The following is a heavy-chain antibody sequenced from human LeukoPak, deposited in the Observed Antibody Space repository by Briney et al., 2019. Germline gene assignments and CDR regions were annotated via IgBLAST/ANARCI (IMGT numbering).Heavy chain of an antibody. CDR2: ISHDGSKK. V-gene: IGHV3-30*03. D-gene: IGHD1-26*01. CDR3: ARYSGIIKTFDY. Sequence: GGSLRLSCAASGFTVSGNYMTWVRQAPGKGLEWVALISHDGSKKYFADSVKGRFTVSRDNSKNTLYLQLNSLGAEDTAMYYCARYSGIIKTFDYWGQGTLVTVSS. J-gene: IGHJ4*02. CDR1: GFTVSGNY.